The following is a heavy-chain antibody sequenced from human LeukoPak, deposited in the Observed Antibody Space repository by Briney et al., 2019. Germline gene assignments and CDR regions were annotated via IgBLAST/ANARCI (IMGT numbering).Heavy chain of an antibody. CDR2: ISYDGTNK. CDR1: GFTFSGFA. V-gene: IGHV3-30-3*01. CDR3: ARDATTQYAFDI. D-gene: IGHD4-11*01. Sequence: PGGSLRLSCAASGFTFSGFAMHWVRQAPGKGLEWVALISYDGTNKYYADSVKGRFTISRDNSKNTLDLQMNSLRAEDTAVYYCARDATTQYAFDIWGQGTMVTVSS. J-gene: IGHJ3*02.